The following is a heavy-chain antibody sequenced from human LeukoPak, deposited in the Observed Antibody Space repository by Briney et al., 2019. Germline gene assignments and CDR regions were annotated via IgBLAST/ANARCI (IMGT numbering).Heavy chain of an antibody. CDR2: IRYDGSNK. CDR1: GFTFSSYG. CDR3: AIPGDSSSWYNLDY. V-gene: IGHV3-30*02. Sequence: GGSLRLSCAASGFTFSSYGMHWVRQAPGKGLEWVAFIRYDGSNKYYADSVKGRFTISRDNSKNTLYLQMNSLRAEDTAVYYCAIPGDSSSWYNLDYWGQGTLVTVSS. J-gene: IGHJ4*02. D-gene: IGHD6-13*01.